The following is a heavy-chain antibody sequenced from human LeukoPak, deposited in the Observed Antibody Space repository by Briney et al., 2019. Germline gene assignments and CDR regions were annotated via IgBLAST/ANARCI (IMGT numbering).Heavy chain of an antibody. CDR3: ARKRGFGNYYYYGMDV. J-gene: IGHJ6*02. CDR2: IWYDGNNK. D-gene: IGHD3-10*01. V-gene: IGHV3-33*01. Sequence: GGSLRLSCAASGFTFSNYGIHWVRQAPGKGLEWVAVIWYDGNNKYYADSVKGRFSISRDNSKNTLYLQMNSLRAEVTAVYYCARKRGFGNYYYYGMDVWGQGTTVTVSS. CDR1: GFTFSNYG.